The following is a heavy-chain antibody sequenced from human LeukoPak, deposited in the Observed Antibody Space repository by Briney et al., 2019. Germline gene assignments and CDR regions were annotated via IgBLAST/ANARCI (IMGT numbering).Heavy chain of an antibody. J-gene: IGHJ3*02. Sequence: GGSLRLSCAASGFTFSSYSMNWVRQAPGKGLEWVSYISSSSSTIYYADSVKGRFTISRDNAKNSLYLQMNSLRAEDTAVYYCARAGRYYDSSGYFAVAFDIWGQGTMVTVSS. V-gene: IGHV3-48*01. D-gene: IGHD3-22*01. CDR3: ARAGRYYDSSGYFAVAFDI. CDR1: GFTFSSYS. CDR2: ISSSSSTI.